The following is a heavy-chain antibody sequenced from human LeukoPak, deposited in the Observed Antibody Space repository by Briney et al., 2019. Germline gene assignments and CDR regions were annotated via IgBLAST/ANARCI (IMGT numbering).Heavy chain of an antibody. CDR1: GYSISSGYY. CDR2: IYHSGST. V-gene: IGHV4-38-2*01. J-gene: IGHJ4*02. Sequence: SETLSLTCAVPGYSISSGYYWGWIRQPPGKGLEWIGSIYHSGSTYYNPSLKSRVTISVDTSKNQFSLKLSSVTAADTAVYYCARHWDGVVIIDYWGQGILVTVSS. CDR3: ARHWDGVVIIDY. D-gene: IGHD3-3*01.